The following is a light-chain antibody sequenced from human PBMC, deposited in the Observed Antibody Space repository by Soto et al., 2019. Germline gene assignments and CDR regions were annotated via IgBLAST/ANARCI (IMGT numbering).Light chain of an antibody. V-gene: IGKV3D-7*01. Sequence: PGERVTLSCRASQSVSSSYLTWYQQKPGQAPRLLIYGASTRATGIPARFSGSGSGTDFTLTISSLQPEDFATYYCQQSYSTPITFGQGTRLEIK. J-gene: IGKJ5*01. CDR3: QQSYSTPIT. CDR1: QSVSSSY. CDR2: GAS.